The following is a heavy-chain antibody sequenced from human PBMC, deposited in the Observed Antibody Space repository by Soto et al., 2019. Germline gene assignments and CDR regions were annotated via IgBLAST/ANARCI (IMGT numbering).Heavy chain of an antibody. V-gene: IGHV3-30*18. CDR3: AKDWDIVVVTAIRYGMDV. CDR1: GFTLSQYE. Sequence: PGGSLGLSCTASGFTLSQYEVHWVRQAPGKGLEWVAVISYDGSNKYYADSVKGRFPISRDNSKNTLYLQMNSLRAEDTAVYYCAKDWDIVVVTAIRYGMDVWGQGTTVTVSS. J-gene: IGHJ6*02. CDR2: ISYDGSNK. D-gene: IGHD2-21*02.